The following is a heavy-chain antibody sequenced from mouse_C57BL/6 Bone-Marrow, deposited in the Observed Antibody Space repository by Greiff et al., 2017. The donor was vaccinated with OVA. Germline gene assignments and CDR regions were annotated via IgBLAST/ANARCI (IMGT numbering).Heavy chain of an antibody. CDR3: ARRGPFSAYPFAY. V-gene: IGHV1-55*01. D-gene: IGHD6-2*01. CDR2: IYPGSGST. Sequence: QVQLQQSGAELVKPGASVKMSCKASGYTFTSYWITWVKQRPGQGLEWIGDIYPGSGSTNYNEKFKSQATLTVDTSSSTAYMQLSSLTSEDSAVYYSARRGPFSAYPFAYWGQGTLVTVSA. J-gene: IGHJ3*01. CDR1: GYTFTSYW.